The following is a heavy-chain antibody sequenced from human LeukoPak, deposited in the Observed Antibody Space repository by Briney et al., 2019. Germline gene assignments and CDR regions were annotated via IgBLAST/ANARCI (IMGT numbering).Heavy chain of an antibody. D-gene: IGHD3-22*01. Sequence: SETLSLTCAVYGGSFSGYYWSWIRQPPGKGLEWIGEINHSGSTNYNPSLKSRVTISVDTSKNQFSLKLSSVTAADTAVYYCARHILPGVEDHSSGYYYLDSWGQGTLVTVPS. CDR3: ARHILPGVEDHSSGYYYLDS. V-gene: IGHV4-34*01. CDR1: GGSFSGYY. J-gene: IGHJ4*02. CDR2: INHSGST.